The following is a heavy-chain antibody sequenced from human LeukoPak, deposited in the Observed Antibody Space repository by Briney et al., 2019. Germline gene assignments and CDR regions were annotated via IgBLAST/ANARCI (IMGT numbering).Heavy chain of an antibody. Sequence: GGSLRLSCAASGFTFSSYGMHWVRQAPGKGLEWVAVISCDGSNKYYADSVKGRFTISRDNSKNTLYLQMNSLRAEDTAVYYCAKDRAAAVDYWGQGTLVTVSS. J-gene: IGHJ4*02. CDR3: AKDRAAAVDY. CDR1: GFTFSSYG. CDR2: ISCDGSNK. D-gene: IGHD6-13*01. V-gene: IGHV3-30*18.